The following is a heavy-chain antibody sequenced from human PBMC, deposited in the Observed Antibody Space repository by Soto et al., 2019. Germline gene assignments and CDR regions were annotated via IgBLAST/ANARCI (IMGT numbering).Heavy chain of an antibody. Sequence: SETLSLTCTVSGVSISSGDYYWSWIRQPPGKGLEWIGYIYYSGSTYYNPSLKSRVTISVDTSKNQFSLKLSSVTAADTAVYYCARGRYCLTGRCFPNWFDSWGQGALVTV. J-gene: IGHJ5*01. V-gene: IGHV4-30-4*01. CDR1: GVSISSGDYY. CDR2: IYYSGST. CDR3: ARGRYCLTGRCFPNWFDS. D-gene: IGHD7-27*01.